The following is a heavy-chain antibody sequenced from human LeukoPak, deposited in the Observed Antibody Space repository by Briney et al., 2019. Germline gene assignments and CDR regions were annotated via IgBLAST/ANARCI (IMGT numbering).Heavy chain of an antibody. J-gene: IGHJ4*02. V-gene: IGHV1-18*01. CDR3: ARGADYGDYGGDFDY. D-gene: IGHD4-17*01. CDR1: GYTFTSYG. Sequence: VASVKVSCKASGYTFTSYGISWVRQAPGQGLEWMGWISAYNGNTNYAQKLQGRVTMTTDTSTSTAYMELRSLRSDDTAVYYCARGADYGDYGGDFDYWGQGTLVTVSS. CDR2: ISAYNGNT.